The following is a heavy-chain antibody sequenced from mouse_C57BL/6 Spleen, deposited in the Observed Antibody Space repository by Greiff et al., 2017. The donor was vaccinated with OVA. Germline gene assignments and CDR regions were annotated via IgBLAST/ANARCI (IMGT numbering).Heavy chain of an antibody. Sequence: EVQLLQSGRGLVKPGASLKISCKASGFTFTDYSMNWVKQSPGKSLEWVGDISPNNGDTRYNQKFKGKATLPVDKSSSTAYMELRSLTSEGSAVYYCARRVGWYFDVWGTGTTVTVSS. CDR2: ISPNNGDT. V-gene: IGHV1-26*01. D-gene: IGHD1-1*02. J-gene: IGHJ1*03. CDR1: GFTFTDYS. CDR3: ARRVGWYFDV.